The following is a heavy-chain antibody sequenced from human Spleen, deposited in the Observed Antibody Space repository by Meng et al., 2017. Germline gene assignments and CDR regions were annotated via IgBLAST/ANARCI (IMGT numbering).Heavy chain of an antibody. V-gene: IGHV6-1*01. CDR2: TYYRSKWYN. Sequence: SETLSLTCAISGDSVSSNSAAWNWIRQSPSGGLEWLGRTYYRSKWYNDYAVSVKSRITINPDTSKNQFSLQLNSVTPEDTAVYYCAREEPYFGYSSSWLIYYFDYWGQGTLVTVSS. J-gene: IGHJ4*02. CDR3: AREEPYFGYSSSWLIYYFDY. CDR1: GDSVSSNSAA. D-gene: IGHD6-13*01.